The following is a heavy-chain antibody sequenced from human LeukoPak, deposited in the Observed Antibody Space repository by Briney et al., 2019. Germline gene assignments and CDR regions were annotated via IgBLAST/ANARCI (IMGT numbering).Heavy chain of an antibody. V-gene: IGHV5-10-1*01. J-gene: IGHJ4*02. CDR1: GYSCTSDW. D-gene: IGHD6-19*01. CDR3: ASSGSGWYDY. Sequence: GESLKICCECCGYSCTSDWISWVRQMPGEGEEWVGRMDPSDSYTNDSPSFQGHVTISADKSISTAYLQWSSLKAPDTAMYYCASSGSGWYDYWGQGTLVTVSS. CDR2: MDPSDSYT.